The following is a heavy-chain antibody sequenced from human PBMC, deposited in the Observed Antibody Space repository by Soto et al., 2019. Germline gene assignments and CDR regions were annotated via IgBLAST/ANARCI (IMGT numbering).Heavy chain of an antibody. CDR3: ARSERSNWTFDY. D-gene: IGHD1-20*01. J-gene: IGHJ4*02. Sequence: SVKVSCKASGGTFSTYAISWVRQAPGQGLEWMGGIIPIFGTANYAQKFQGRVTITADKSTSTAYMELSSLRSEDTAVYYCARSERSNWTFDYWGQGTLVTVS. CDR2: IIPIFGTA. CDR1: GGTFSTYA. V-gene: IGHV1-69*06.